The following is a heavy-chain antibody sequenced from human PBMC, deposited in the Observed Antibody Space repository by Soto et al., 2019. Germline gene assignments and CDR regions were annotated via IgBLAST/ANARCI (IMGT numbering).Heavy chain of an antibody. CDR3: ARVQRGTATTVVDAFDI. V-gene: IGHV4-34*01. CDR1: GGSVSVPNYY. D-gene: IGHD1-1*01. Sequence: QVQLQQWGAGLLKPSETLSLTCAVYGGSVSVPNYYWSWIRQPPGKGLEWIGEMSHSGGSHFNPSLKSRFTISVDTATIQFSLKMSSVTAADTALYYCARVQRGTATTVVDAFDIWGPGTMVIVSS. CDR2: MSHSGGS. J-gene: IGHJ3*02.